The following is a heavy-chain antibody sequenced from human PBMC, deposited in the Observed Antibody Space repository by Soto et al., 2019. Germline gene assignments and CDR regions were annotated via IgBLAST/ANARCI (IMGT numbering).Heavy chain of an antibody. V-gene: IGHV3-23*01. Sequence: VGSLRLSCASSVFTFSSYAMSCVRHSPGKWLEWVSAISGSGGSTYYADSVKGRFTISRDNSKNTLYLQMNSLRAEDTAVYYCAKDESSSSYYYDMEVWGQGTTVNVSS. CDR2: ISGSGGST. CDR1: VFTFSSYA. J-gene: IGHJ6*01. CDR3: AKDESSSSYYYDMEV. D-gene: IGHD6-13*01.